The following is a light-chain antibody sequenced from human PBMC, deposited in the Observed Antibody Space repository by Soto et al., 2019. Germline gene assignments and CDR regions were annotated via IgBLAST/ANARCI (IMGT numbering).Light chain of an antibody. CDR2: AAS. CDR1: QGIGSY. CDR3: HQLNNYPLT. J-gene: IGKJ4*01. V-gene: IGKV1-9*01. Sequence: DIQLTQSPSFLSASVGDRVSITYRASQGIGSYLAWYQQKPGKAPNLLIYAASTLQSGVPSRFSGSGSGTDFTLTISSLQPEDFATYYCHQLNNYPLTFGGGTKVEIK.